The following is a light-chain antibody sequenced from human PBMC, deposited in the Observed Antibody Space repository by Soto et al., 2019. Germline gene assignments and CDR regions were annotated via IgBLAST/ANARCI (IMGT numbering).Light chain of an antibody. Sequence: QSALTQPASVSGSPGRSVTISCTGASSDVGAYEHVSWYQQHPGRAPKLILYAVNNRPSGVSYHFSGSKSGNTASLVISGLQANDEADYYCSSYSTTNILVFGSGTKV. V-gene: IGLV2-14*03. CDR1: SSDVGAYEH. CDR3: SSYSTTNILV. CDR2: AVN. J-gene: IGLJ1*01.